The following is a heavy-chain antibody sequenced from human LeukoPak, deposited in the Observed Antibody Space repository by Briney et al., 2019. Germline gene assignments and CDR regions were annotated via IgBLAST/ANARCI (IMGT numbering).Heavy chain of an antibody. Sequence: GGSLRLSCAASGFNFSTSGVGWVRQAPGRGLEWLSYITSATVTLYMDSVKGRFTISRDNAKNSLYLQMNGLREEDTAVHYCARGYCSSTDCHLARHFEYWGQGTRVTVSS. D-gene: IGHD2-2*01. J-gene: IGHJ4*02. CDR3: ARGYCSSTDCHLARHFEY. CDR2: ITSATVTL. V-gene: IGHV3-48*02. CDR1: GFNFSTSG.